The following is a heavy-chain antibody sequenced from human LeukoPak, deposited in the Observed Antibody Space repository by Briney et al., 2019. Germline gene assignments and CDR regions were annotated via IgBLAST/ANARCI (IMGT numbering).Heavy chain of an antibody. Sequence: GGSLRLSFAASGFTFSSYSMIWVRQAPGKGLEWVSSITSSSSYIYYADSVKDRFTVSRDNAKTSLYLQMNSLRAEDTAVYYCARDHDSGSFVYFDYWGQGTLVTVSS. CDR1: GFTFSSYS. CDR2: ITSSSSYI. V-gene: IGHV3-21*01. D-gene: IGHD1-26*01. CDR3: ARDHDSGSFVYFDY. J-gene: IGHJ4*02.